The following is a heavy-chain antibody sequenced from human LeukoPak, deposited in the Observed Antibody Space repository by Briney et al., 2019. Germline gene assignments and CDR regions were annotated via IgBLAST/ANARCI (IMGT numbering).Heavy chain of an antibody. CDR3: ASVDTALVHFYGMDV. D-gene: IGHD5-18*01. CDR2: ISNSGRTI. CDR1: GFTFSSYE. V-gene: IGHV3-48*03. Sequence: GGSLRLSCAASGFTFSSYEMNWVRQAPGKGLEWVSYISNSGRTIYYADSVKGRFTISRDNAKDSLYLQMNSLRAEDTAVCYCASVDTALVHFYGMDVWGQGTTVTVSS. J-gene: IGHJ6*02.